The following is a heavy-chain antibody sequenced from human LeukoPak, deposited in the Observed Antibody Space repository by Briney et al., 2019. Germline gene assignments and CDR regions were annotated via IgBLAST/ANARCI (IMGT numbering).Heavy chain of an antibody. CDR1: GGTFSSYG. J-gene: IGHJ5*02. CDR3: ARSDCSSTSCYGSRWYNWFDP. D-gene: IGHD2-2*01. CDR2: IIAIFGKA. V-gene: IGHV1-69*13. Sequence: SVKVSCKASGGTFSSYGISWVRQAPGQGLEWMGGIIAIFGKAKYAQKFQGRVTITADESTSTAYMELSSLRSEDTAVYYCARSDCSSTSCYGSRWYNWFDPWGQGTLVTVSS.